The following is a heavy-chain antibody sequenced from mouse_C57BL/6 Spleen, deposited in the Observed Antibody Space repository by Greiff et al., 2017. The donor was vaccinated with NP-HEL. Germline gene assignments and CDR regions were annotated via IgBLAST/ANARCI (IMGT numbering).Heavy chain of an antibody. D-gene: IGHD2-3*01. CDR3: ARGDGYYPWFAY. CDR2: IIRGSSSI. CDR1: GFTFTDYG. Sequence: EVQLVESGAGLVKPGGSLKLSCAASGFTFTDYGMHWVRQAPGKGLEWVAYIIRGSSSIYYADTVKGRFTFSRDNANNTLFLQMTSLRSEDTAMYYCARGDGYYPWFAYWGQGTLVTVSA. J-gene: IGHJ3*01. V-gene: IGHV5-17*01.